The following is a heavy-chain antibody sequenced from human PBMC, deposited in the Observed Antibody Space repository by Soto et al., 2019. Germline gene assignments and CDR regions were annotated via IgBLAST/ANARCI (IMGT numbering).Heavy chain of an antibody. V-gene: IGHV3-48*03. D-gene: IGHD5-18*01. CDR3: ANRRYGSFKIADFDI. Sequence: SXRLSCAASGFTCIIFEINLFRHAPGKGLEFVSYISKSGIDIYYADSVKGRFTISRDSAENSLYLQMNSLRTEDTATYYSANRRYGSFKIADFDISGQGT. CDR1: GFTCIIFE. CDR2: ISKSGIDI. J-gene: IGHJ3*02.